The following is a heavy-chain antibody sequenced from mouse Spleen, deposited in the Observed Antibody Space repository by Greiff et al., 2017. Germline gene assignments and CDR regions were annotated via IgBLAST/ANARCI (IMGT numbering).Heavy chain of an antibody. V-gene: IGHV1-26*01. Sequence: VQLQQSGPELVKPGASVKISCKASGYTFTDYYMNWVKQSHGKSLEWIGDINPNNGGTSYNQKFKGKATLTVDKSSSTAYMELRSLTSEDSAVYYCAGYRDYWGQGTSVTVSS. D-gene: IGHD2-2*01. CDR3: AGYRDY. CDR1: GYTFTDYY. J-gene: IGHJ4*01. CDR2: INPNNGGT.